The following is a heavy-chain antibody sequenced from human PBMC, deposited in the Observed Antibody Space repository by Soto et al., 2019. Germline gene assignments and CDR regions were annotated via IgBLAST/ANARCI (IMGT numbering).Heavy chain of an antibody. CDR2: ISGSGGRS. CDR3: AKAYFVWSSEQPYYFDY. D-gene: IGHD3-16*01. J-gene: IGHJ4*02. CDR1: GFTFSNYA. V-gene: IGHV3-23*01. Sequence: EVQLLESGGGLVQPGGSLRLSCAASGFTFSNYAMSWVRQGPGKGLEWVSGISGSGGRSYYADSVKGWFTISSDNSKSPLYLKMNSLRAEDTAVYYCAKAYFVWSSEQPYYFDYWGQGTLVTVSS.